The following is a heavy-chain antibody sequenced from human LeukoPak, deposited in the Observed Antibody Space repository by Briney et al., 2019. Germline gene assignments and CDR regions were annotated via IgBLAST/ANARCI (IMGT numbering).Heavy chain of an antibody. Sequence: SETLSLTCTVSGGSISSYYWSWIRQPPGKGLEWIGYIYYSGSTNYNPSLKSRVTISVDTSKNQFSLKLSSVTAADTAVYYCARDDYGETLGLWGQGTLVPVSS. CDR1: GGSISSYY. CDR3: ARDDYGETLGL. J-gene: IGHJ4*02. CDR2: IYYSGST. V-gene: IGHV4-59*01. D-gene: IGHD4-17*01.